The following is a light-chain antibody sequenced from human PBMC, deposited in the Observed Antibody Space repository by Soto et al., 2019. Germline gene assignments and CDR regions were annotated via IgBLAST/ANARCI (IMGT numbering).Light chain of an antibody. V-gene: IGKV3-15*01. Sequence: EVVMTQSPATLSVSPGYTSTLSCRASQSVSSSLAWYQQKPGQAPRLLIYGASTRATGVPARFSGSGSGTEFTLTISRLEPEDFAVYYCQQYGSSQGTFGQGTTVDIK. CDR2: GAS. CDR1: QSVSSS. J-gene: IGKJ1*01. CDR3: QQYGSSQGT.